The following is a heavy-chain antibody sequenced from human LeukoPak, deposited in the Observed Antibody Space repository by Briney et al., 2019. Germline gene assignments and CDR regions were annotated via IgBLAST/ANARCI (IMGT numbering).Heavy chain of an antibody. D-gene: IGHD3-10*01. J-gene: IGHJ4*02. CDR1: GFTFSSYG. CDR2: ISASGNPM. Sequence: GRSLRLSCAASGFTFSSYGMHWVRQAPGKGLEWISYISASGNPMFYADSVKGRFTISRDNAKNSLYLQMNSLRAEDTAIYYCAKDGGSGILYWGQGTLVTVSS. V-gene: IGHV3-48*04. CDR3: AKDGGSGILY.